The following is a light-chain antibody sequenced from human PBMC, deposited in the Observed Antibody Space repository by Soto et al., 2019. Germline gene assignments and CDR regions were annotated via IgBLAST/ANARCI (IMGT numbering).Light chain of an antibody. CDR2: TDN. Sequence: QSVLTQLPSASWTPGQRVTIACSGGSPNIGINTVNWYQQLPGTAPKVLIYTDNERPSGVPDRFSGSKSGTSASLAINGLQSGDEADYYCGAWDESLNGYVFGTGTKVTVL. J-gene: IGLJ1*01. V-gene: IGLV1-44*01. CDR1: SPNIGINT. CDR3: GAWDESLNGYV.